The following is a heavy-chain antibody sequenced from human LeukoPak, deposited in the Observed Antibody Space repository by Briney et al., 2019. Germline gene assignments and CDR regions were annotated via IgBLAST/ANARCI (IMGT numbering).Heavy chain of an antibody. Sequence: ASVTVSCKASGYTFTGYYMHWVRQAPGQGLEWMGIINPSGGSTSYAQKFQGRVTMTRDMSTSTVYMELSSLRSEDTAVYYCATLPTYYYGSGRPTALDYWGQGTLVTVSS. CDR2: INPSGGST. J-gene: IGHJ4*02. CDR3: ATLPTYYYGSGRPTALDY. V-gene: IGHV1-46*01. CDR1: GYTFTGYY. D-gene: IGHD3-10*01.